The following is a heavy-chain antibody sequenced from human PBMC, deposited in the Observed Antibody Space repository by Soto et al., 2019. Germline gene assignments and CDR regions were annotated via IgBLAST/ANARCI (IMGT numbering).Heavy chain of an antibody. Sequence: ESGGGLVKPGGSLRLSCAGSGFTFSDYYMSWIRQAPGKGLEWVSYITSSGSSTYYVDSVKGRFTISRDNAKNSLYLQMNSLRAEDTAVHYCARGRSSSYPSFDFWGQGTLVTVSS. J-gene: IGHJ4*02. D-gene: IGHD2-2*01. CDR3: ARGRSSSYPSFDF. CDR2: ITSSGSST. V-gene: IGHV3-11*01. CDR1: GFTFSDYY.